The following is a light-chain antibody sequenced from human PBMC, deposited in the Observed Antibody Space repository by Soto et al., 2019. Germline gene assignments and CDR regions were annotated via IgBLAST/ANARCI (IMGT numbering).Light chain of an antibody. J-gene: IGLJ1*01. CDR3: GSWDSSLSAYV. CDR1: SSNIGGNS. Sequence: SALTQPPSVSAAPGQKVTISCSGSSSNIGGNSVSWYQQLPGTAPKLLIYDDDKRPSGIPDRFSGSKSGTSATLGITGFQTGDEADYYCGSWDSSLSAYVFATGTKVTVL. CDR2: DDD. V-gene: IGLV1-51*01.